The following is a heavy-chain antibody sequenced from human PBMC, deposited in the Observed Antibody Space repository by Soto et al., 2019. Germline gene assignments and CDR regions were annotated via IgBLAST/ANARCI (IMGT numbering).Heavy chain of an antibody. Sequence: SETLSLTCTVSGGSVSSSSYYWGWVRQPPGKGLEWIGSVYYSGSTYYNPSLESRVTISVDKSKNQFSLKLSSVTAADTAVYYCARVRYCSSTSCSRLVLDFSGQGSTVIVSS. D-gene: IGHD2-2*01. CDR1: GGSVSSSSYY. CDR2: VYYSGST. V-gene: IGHV4-39*01. CDR3: ARVRYCSSTSCSRLVLDF. J-gene: IGHJ6*02.